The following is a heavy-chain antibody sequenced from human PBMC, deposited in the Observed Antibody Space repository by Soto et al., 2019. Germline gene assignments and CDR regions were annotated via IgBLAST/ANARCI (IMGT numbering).Heavy chain of an antibody. V-gene: IGHV4-30-4*01. Sequence: SETLSLTCTVSGGSISSGAYYWSWIRQPPGKGLEWIGYIYYSGSTYYNTSLKSRVTISVDTSKNQFSLKLSSETAADTAVFYCFRDSINLVVTTYYYGMDVWGQGSKVTV. CDR3: FRDSINLVVTTYYYGMDV. CDR1: GGSISSGAYY. CDR2: IYYSGST. J-gene: IGHJ6*02. D-gene: IGHD2-21*02.